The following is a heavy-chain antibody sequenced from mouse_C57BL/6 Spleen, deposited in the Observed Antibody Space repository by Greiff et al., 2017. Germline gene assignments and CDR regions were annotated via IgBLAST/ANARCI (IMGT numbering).Heavy chain of an antibody. CDR3: ARSDSSGYY. D-gene: IGHD3-2*02. V-gene: IGHV1-59*01. CDR1: GYTFTSYW. CDR2: IDPSDSYT. J-gene: IGHJ2*01. Sequence: VQLQQPGAELVRPGTSVTLSCKASGYTFTSYWMHWVKQRPGQGLEWIGVIDPSDSYTNYNQKFKGKATLTVDTSSSTAYMQLSSLTSEDSAVYYCARSDSSGYYWGQGTTLTVSS.